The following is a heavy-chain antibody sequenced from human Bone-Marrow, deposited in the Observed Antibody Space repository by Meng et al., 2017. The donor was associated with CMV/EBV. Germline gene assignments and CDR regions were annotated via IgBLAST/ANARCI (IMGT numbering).Heavy chain of an antibody. CDR1: GFTFDDYG. CDR2: INWIGGNT. D-gene: IGHD3-10*01. J-gene: IGHJ4*02. CDR3: ARDVGEYLPMAFDY. V-gene: IGHV3-20*04. Sequence: GGSLRLSCAASGFTFDDYGMSWVRQAPGKGLEWVSGINWIGGNTHYADSVKGRFTISRDNAKNSLYLQMNSLRAEDTAVYYCARDVGEYLPMAFDYWGQGTLVTVSS.